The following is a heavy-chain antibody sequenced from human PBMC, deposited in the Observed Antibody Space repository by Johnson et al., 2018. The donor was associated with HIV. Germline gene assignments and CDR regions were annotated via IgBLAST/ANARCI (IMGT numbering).Heavy chain of an antibody. CDR2: ISYDGTNK. CDR3: ARPLDWKDLSDALDI. V-gene: IGHV3-30-3*01. CDR1: GFTFSSYA. Sequence: QVHLVESGGGVVQPGRSLRLSCAASGFTFSSYALHWVRQAPGKGLQWVAVISYDGTNKYYADSVKGRFTISRDNSKNTVYLQMNSLRADDTAMYYCARPLDWKDLSDALDIWGQGTMVSVSS. J-gene: IGHJ3*02. D-gene: IGHD1-1*01.